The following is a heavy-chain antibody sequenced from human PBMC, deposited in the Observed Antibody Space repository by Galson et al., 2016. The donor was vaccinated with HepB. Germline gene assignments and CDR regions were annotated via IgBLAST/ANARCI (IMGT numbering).Heavy chain of an antibody. Sequence: SLRLSCAASGFTFSSYTMNWVRQAPGKGLEWVSYISSSSSSTYYADSVKGRFSISRDNFKSTLSLQMNSLRAEDTAVYYCVKTQGYSTGWYGMDVWGQGTTVTVSS. D-gene: IGHD6-19*01. CDR1: GFTFSSYT. CDR3: VKTQGYSTGWYGMDV. CDR2: ISSSSSST. J-gene: IGHJ6*02. V-gene: IGHV3-48*01.